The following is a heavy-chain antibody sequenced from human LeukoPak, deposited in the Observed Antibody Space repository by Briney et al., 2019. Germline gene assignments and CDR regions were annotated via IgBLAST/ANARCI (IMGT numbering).Heavy chain of an antibody. V-gene: IGHV4-39*07. CDR2: TYYSGST. D-gene: IGHD5-18*01. Sequence: SETLSLTCTVSGGSISSSSYYWGWIRQPPGKGLEWIGSTYYSGSTYYNPSLKSRVTISVDTSKNQFSLKLSSVTAADTAVYYCASLQRYSYGLDYWGQGTLVTVSS. CDR1: GGSISSSSYY. CDR3: ASLQRYSYGLDY. J-gene: IGHJ4*02.